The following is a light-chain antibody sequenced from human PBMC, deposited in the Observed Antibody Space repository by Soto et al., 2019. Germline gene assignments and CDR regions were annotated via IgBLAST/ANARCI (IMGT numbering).Light chain of an antibody. Sequence: DIQMTLSPSALSASVGDRVTITCRASQSISSWLAWYQQKPGKAPKLLMYAASSLQSGVPSRFSGSGSGTDFTLTISSLKTEDFATYYCQQSYSTTITFGQGTRLEIK. CDR3: QQSYSTTIT. J-gene: IGKJ5*01. CDR2: AAS. CDR1: QSISSW. V-gene: IGKV1-39*01.